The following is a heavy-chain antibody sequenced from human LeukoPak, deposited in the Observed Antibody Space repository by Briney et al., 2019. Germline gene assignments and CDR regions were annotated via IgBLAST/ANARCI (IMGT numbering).Heavy chain of an antibody. V-gene: IGHV3-74*01. Sequence: GGSLRLSCAASGFTFSSYSMNWVRQAPGKGLVWVSRLNADGNSITYADSVRGRFTISRGNAKNTVHLQMNSLRVEDTAIYFCAGAYSAYDPFDYWGQGILVTVSS. D-gene: IGHD5-12*01. CDR2: LNADGNSI. CDR3: AGAYSAYDPFDY. CDR1: GFTFSSYS. J-gene: IGHJ4*02.